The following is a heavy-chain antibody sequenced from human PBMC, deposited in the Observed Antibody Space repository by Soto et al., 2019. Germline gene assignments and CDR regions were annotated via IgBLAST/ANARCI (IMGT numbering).Heavy chain of an antibody. J-gene: IGHJ4*02. D-gene: IGHD1-1*01. CDR1: GFTFSSYD. CDR2: IGTAGDT. V-gene: IGHV3-13*01. CDR3: ARDRDPSVQLDEFDY. Sequence: GGSLRLSCAASGFTFSSYDMHWVRQATGKGLEWVSAIGTAGDTYYPGSVKGRFTISRENAKNSLYLQMNSLRAGDTAVYYCARDRDPSVQLDEFDYWGQGTLVTGSS.